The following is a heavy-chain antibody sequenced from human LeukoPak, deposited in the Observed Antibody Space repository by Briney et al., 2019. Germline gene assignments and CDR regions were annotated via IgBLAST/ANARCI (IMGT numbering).Heavy chain of an antibody. V-gene: IGHV1-2*02. CDR1: GYTFTGYY. CDR2: INPNSGGT. D-gene: IGHD5-18*01. J-gene: IGHJ4*02. CDR3: ARDVRRYGYLKFDY. Sequence: ASMKVSCKASGYTFTGYYMHWVRQAPGQGLEWMGWINPNSGGTNYAQKFQGRVTMTRDTSISTAYMELSRLRSDDTAVYYCARDVRRYGYLKFDYWGQGTLVTVSS.